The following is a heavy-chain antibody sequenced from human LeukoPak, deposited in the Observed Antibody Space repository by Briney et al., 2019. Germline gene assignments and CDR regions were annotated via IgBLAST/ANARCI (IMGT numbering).Heavy chain of an antibody. J-gene: IGHJ5*02. CDR2: ISYDGSNK. V-gene: IGHV3-30*03. Sequence: GGSLRLSCAASGFTFSIYDMHWVRQAPGKGLEWVAVISYDGSNKYYADSVKGRFTISRDNSKNTLYLQMNSQRAEDTAVYYCARGIAVAGTFVWFDPRGQGTLVTVSS. CDR1: GFTFSIYD. D-gene: IGHD6-19*01. CDR3: ARGIAVAGTFVWFDP.